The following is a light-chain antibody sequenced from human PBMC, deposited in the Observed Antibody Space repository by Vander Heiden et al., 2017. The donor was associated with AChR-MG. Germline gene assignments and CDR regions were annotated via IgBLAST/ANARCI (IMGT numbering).Light chain of an antibody. Sequence: QLVLTQSPSASASLGASVHLTCTLSSWHSSYAVAWHQQQPEKGPRYLIKVNSDGSHTKGDGIPDRFSGSSSGAERYLTISSLQSEDEADYYCQTWGTGIHVVFGGGTKLTVL. CDR2: VNSDGSH. V-gene: IGLV4-69*01. CDR1: SWHSSYA. J-gene: IGLJ2*01. CDR3: QTWGTGIHVV.